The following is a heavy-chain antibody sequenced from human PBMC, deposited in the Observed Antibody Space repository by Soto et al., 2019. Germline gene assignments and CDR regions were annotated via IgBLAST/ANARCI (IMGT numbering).Heavy chain of an antibody. CDR2: ISGSGGGT. V-gene: IGHV3-23*01. CDR1: GFTFSSYA. Sequence: EMQLLESGGGLVKPGGSLRLSCAASGFTFSSYAMSWVRQAPGKGLEWVSAISGSGGGTYYGDSVKGRFTISRDNSKNTLYLQMNSLRAEDTAVYSCAKAWMDNALHRYFAHWGQGTLVTVSS. CDR3: AKAWMDNALHRYFAH. J-gene: IGHJ4*02. D-gene: IGHD5-12*01.